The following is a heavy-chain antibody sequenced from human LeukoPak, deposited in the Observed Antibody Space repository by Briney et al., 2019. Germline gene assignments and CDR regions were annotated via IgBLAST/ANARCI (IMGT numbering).Heavy chain of an antibody. CDR3: ARLSIAAAGRPLNY. J-gene: IGHJ4*02. CDR1: GFTFSSYT. V-gene: IGHV4-34*01. D-gene: IGHD6-13*01. Sequence: GSLRLSCAASGFTFSSYTMNWVRQPPGKGLEWIGEINHSGSTNYNPSLKSRVTISVDTSKNQFSLKLSSVTAADTAVYYCARLSIAAAGRPLNYWGQGTLVTVPS. CDR2: INHSGST.